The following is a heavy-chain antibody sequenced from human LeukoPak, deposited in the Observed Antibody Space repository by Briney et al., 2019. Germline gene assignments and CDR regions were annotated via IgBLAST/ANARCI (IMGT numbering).Heavy chain of an antibody. CDR2: IGGGGENT. D-gene: IGHD6-13*01. CDR3: AKEGVSSSWPLHFDY. Sequence: GGSLRLSCAASGFTFNSYALSWVRQAPGKGLEWVSTIGGGGENTYYADSVKGRFTISRDSSKNTVYLHMKSLRAEDTAVYFCAKEGVSSSWPLHFDYWGQGTLVTVSS. J-gene: IGHJ4*02. CDR1: GFTFNSYA. V-gene: IGHV3-23*01.